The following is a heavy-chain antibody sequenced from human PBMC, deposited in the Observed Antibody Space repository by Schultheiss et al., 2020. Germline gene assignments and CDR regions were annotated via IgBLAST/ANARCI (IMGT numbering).Heavy chain of an antibody. CDR2: IYTSGST. J-gene: IGHJ4*02. CDR3: ARGKMGQGY. CDR1: GGSISSGSYY. Sequence: SETLSLTCTVSGGSISSGSYYWSWIRQPAGKGLEWIGRIYTSGSTNYNPSLKSRVTISVDTSKNQFSLKLSSVTAADTAVYYCARGKMGQGYWGQGTLVTVSS. V-gene: IGHV4-61*02. D-gene: IGHD1-26*01.